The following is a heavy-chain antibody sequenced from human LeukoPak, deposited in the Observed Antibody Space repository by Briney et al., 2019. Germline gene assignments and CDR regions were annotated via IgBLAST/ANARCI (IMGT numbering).Heavy chain of an antibody. V-gene: IGHV4-4*07. CDR2: IYTSGTT. D-gene: IGHD1-7*01. Sequence: SETLSLTCPVSGGSIIGDYWSWTRQPAGKGLEWIGRIYTSGTTTYNPSLESRVTMSVDTSNKQFSLKLTSVTAADTAVYYCARGLTGSTGFDYWGQGTLVAVSS. CDR3: ARGLTGSTGFDY. CDR1: GGSIIGDY. J-gene: IGHJ4*02.